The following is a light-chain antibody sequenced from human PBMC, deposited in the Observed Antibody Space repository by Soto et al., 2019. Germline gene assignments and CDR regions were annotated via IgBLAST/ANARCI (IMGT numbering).Light chain of an antibody. CDR2: GAS. V-gene: IGKV3-20*01. Sequence: EIVLTQSPGTLSLSPGERATLSCRASQSVSSSYLAWYQQKPGQAPRLLIYGASSRATGIPDRFSGSGCGTDFTITISSLEHQDCAVYYCQQYGSSPLFTFGPGTKVDIK. CDR3: QQYGSSPLFT. J-gene: IGKJ3*01. CDR1: QSVSSSY.